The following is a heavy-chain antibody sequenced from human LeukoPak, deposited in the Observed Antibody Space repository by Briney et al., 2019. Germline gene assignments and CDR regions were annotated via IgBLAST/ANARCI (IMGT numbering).Heavy chain of an antibody. CDR1: GGSISSYY. CDR2: IYYSGST. D-gene: IGHD3-3*01. CDR3: ARDVEYYDFWSGTYYYYMDV. V-gene: IGHV4-59*01. Sequence: SETLSLTCTVSGGSISSYYWSWIRQPPGKGLEWIGYIYYSGSTNYNPSLKSRVTISVDTSKNQFSLKLSSVTAADTAAYYCARDVEYYDFWSGTYYYYMDVWGKGTTVTVSS. J-gene: IGHJ6*03.